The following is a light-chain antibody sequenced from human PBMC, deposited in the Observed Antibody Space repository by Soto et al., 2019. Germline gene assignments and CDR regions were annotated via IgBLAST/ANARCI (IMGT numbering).Light chain of an antibody. CDR1: QSVSSN. CDR3: QQYDDWPET. Sequence: KVMTQSPATLSVSPGERATLSCRASQSVSSNLAWYQQKPGQAPRLLIYDASTRATGIPARFSGSGSGTEFTLTISRLQSEDLAVYYCQQYDDWPETFGQGTKVEIK. CDR2: DAS. J-gene: IGKJ1*01. V-gene: IGKV3-15*01.